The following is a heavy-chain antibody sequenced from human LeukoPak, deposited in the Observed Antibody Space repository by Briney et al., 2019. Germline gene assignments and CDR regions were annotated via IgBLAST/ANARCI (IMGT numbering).Heavy chain of an antibody. V-gene: IGHV1-3*01. D-gene: IGHD4-23*01. CDR3: ARAPHNYGGNSVGYFQH. CDR1: GYTFTNYA. Sequence: ASVKVSCKASGYTFTNYAMHWVRQAPGQRLEWMGWINAGNGNTKYSQKLQGRVTMTTDTSTSTAYMELRSLRSDDTAVYYCARAPHNYGGNSVGYFQHWGQGTLVTVSS. J-gene: IGHJ1*01. CDR2: INAGNGNT.